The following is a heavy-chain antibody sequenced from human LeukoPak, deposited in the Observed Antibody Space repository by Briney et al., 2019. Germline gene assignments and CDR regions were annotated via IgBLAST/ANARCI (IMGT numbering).Heavy chain of an antibody. D-gene: IGHD3-10*01. Sequence: ASVKVSCKASGYTFTGYYLHWVRQAPGQGLEWMGWINPNTGGTKYAQRFQDRVTMTRDTSISTAYMEVSRLRYDDTAVYYCARPLRVTMIRGAAFRASSDFDPWGQGTLVTVSS. J-gene: IGHJ5*02. CDR1: GYTFTGYY. V-gene: IGHV1-2*02. CDR2: INPNTGGT. CDR3: ARPLRVTMIRGAAFRASSDFDP.